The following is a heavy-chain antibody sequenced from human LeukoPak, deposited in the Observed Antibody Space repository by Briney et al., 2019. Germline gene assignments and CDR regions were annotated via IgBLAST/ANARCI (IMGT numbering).Heavy chain of an antibody. J-gene: IGHJ4*02. CDR1: GGSISSGTYY. V-gene: IGHV4-61*02. CDR3: ARDSGAVEGTGVGFDY. CDR2: IYTSGST. D-gene: IGHD6-19*01. Sequence: PSETLSLTCTVSGGSISSGTYYWNWIRQPAGKGLEWIGRIYTSGSTNYNPSLKSRVTISVDTSKNQFSLKLSSVTAADTAVYYCARDSGAVEGTGVGFDYWGQGTLVTVSS.